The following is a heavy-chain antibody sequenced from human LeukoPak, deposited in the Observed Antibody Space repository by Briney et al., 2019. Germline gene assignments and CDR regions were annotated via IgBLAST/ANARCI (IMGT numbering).Heavy chain of an antibody. CDR2: INHGGST. CDR3: ARTTIAVARSFDY. D-gene: IGHD6-19*01. CDR1: GFTVSTNY. Sequence: GSLRLSCTASGFTVSTNYMNWIRQPPGNGLEWIGEINHGGSTNYNPSLKSRVTISIDTSKNYFSLKLSSVTAADTAVYYCARTTIAVARSFDYWGREPWSPSPQ. J-gene: IGHJ4*02. V-gene: IGHV4-34*01.